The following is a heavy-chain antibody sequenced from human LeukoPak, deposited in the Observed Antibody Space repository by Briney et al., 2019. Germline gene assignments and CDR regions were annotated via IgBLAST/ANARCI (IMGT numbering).Heavy chain of an antibody. CDR2: MSDIGPNT. CDR3: ARDRMVRGVISYYFDY. J-gene: IGHJ4*02. Sequence: GGSLRLSCAASGFSVSDYAMTWIRQSPGKGLEWVSSMSDIGPNTYYADSVKGRFTISRDNSKNTLYLQMNSLRAEDTAVYYCARDRMVRGVISYYFDYWGQRTLVTVSS. D-gene: IGHD3-10*01. CDR1: GFSVSDYA. V-gene: IGHV3-23*01.